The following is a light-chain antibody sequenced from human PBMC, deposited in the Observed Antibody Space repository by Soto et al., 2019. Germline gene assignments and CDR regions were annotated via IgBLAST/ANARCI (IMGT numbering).Light chain of an antibody. Sequence: EIVLTQSPGTLSLSPWERATLSCRASERLSSVYLAWYQQRPGQAPRVVIYGASTRATGIPERFSGSGSGTDFTLTISRLEPEDFAVYYCHQYGSSPRTFGQGTKVDIK. J-gene: IGKJ1*01. CDR1: ERLSSVY. CDR2: GAS. V-gene: IGKV3-20*01. CDR3: HQYGSSPRT.